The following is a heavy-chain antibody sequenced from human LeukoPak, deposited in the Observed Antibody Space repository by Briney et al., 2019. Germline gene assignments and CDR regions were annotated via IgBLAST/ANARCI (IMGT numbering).Heavy chain of an antibody. CDR1: GFTFSSYA. CDR3: AQDPLSAWHYFDY. D-gene: IGHD6-19*01. J-gene: IGHJ4*02. V-gene: IGHV3-23*01. CDR2: ISGSGGST. Sequence: PGGSLRLSCTASGFTFSSYAMNWVRQAPGKGLEWVSAISGSGGSTYYADSVKGRFTISRDTSKNTLYLQMNSLRAEDTAVYYCAQDPLSAWHYFDYWGQGTLVTVSS.